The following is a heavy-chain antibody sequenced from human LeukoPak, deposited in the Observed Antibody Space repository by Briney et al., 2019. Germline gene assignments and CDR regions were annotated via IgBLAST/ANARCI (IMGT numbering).Heavy chain of an antibody. CDR3: ARAVVVVAGRGAFDI. D-gene: IGHD2-21*01. V-gene: IGHV3-74*01. CDR1: GFTFSSYW. CDR2: ISSDGSST. Sequence: GGSLRLSCAASGFTFSSYWMHWVRQAPGKGLVWVSRISSDGSSTSYADSVKGRFTISRDNAKNTLYLQMNSLRAEDTAVYYCARAVVVVAGRGAFDIWGQGTMVTVSS. J-gene: IGHJ3*02.